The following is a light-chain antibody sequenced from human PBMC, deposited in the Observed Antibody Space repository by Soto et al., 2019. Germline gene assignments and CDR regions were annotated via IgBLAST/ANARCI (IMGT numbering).Light chain of an antibody. CDR3: QQYNSYSPGYT. Sequence: DIQMTQSPSTLSASVGDRVTITCRASQSISSWLAWYKQKPGKAPKLLIYDASSLESGVPSRFSGSGSGTEFTLTISSLQPDDFAPYYCQQYNSYSPGYTFGQGTKLEIK. J-gene: IGKJ2*01. CDR1: QSISSW. CDR2: DAS. V-gene: IGKV1-5*01.